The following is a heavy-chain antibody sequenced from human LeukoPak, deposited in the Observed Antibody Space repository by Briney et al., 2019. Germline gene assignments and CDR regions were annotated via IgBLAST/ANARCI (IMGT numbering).Heavy chain of an antibody. Sequence: SVKVSCKASGGTFSSYAISWVRQAPGQGLEWMGRIIPILGIANYAQKFQGRVTITADKSTSTAYMELSSLRSEDTAVYYCAREGSGGSGSYYSPSDYWGQGTLVTVSS. CDR2: IIPILGIA. CDR3: AREGSGGSGSYYSPSDY. V-gene: IGHV1-69*04. J-gene: IGHJ4*02. CDR1: GGTFSSYA. D-gene: IGHD3-10*01.